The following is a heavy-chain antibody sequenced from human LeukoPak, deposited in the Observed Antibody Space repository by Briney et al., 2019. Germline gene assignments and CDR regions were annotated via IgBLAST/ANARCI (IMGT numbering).Heavy chain of an antibody. V-gene: IGHV3-7*01. Sequence: GGSPRLSCAAFGSTFSTYWMSWVRQAPGKGLEWVANIKQDGSEKYYVDSVKGRFTISRDNAKNSLYLQMNSLRGEDTAVYYCAKGGDYSKSPLASWGQGTLVTVSS. CDR1: GSTFSTYW. D-gene: IGHD6-13*01. CDR2: IKQDGSEK. CDR3: AKGGDYSKSPLAS. J-gene: IGHJ4*02.